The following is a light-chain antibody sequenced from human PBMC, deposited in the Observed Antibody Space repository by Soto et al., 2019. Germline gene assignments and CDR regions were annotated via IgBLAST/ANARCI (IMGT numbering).Light chain of an antibody. Sequence: DIQMTKSPSSLSASVGDRVTVTCRASQSIGRYLNWYQQKPGKAPKLLIYDVSSLQTGVPSRFIGDESGTDFTLTISGLQTEDFATYYCQQSFSAPRTLGQWTKREIQ. V-gene: IGKV1-39*01. J-gene: IGKJ2*01. CDR3: QQSFSAPRT. CDR2: DVS. CDR1: QSIGRY.